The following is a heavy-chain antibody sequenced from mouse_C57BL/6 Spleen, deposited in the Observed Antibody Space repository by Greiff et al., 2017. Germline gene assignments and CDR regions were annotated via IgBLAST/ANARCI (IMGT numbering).Heavy chain of an antibody. CDR1: GYTFTSYW. J-gene: IGHJ1*03. V-gene: IGHV1-55*01. CDR2: IYPGSGST. D-gene: IGHD1-1*01. Sequence: QVQLQQPGAELVKPGASVKMSCKASGYTFTSYWITWVKQRPGQGLEWIGDIYPGSGSTNYNEKFKSKATLTVDTSSSTAYMQLSSLTSEDSAVYDCARPGYYGRSDWYFDVWGTGTTVTVSS. CDR3: ARPGYYGRSDWYFDV.